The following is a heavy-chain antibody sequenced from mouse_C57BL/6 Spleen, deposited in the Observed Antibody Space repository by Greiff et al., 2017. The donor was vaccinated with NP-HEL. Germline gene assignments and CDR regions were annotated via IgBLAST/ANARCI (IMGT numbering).Heavy chain of an antibody. CDR3: ARRGYDDGYYFDY. CDR1: GFNIKNTY. D-gene: IGHD2-2*01. V-gene: IGHV14-3*01. CDR2: IDPANGNT. Sequence: EVQLQQSVAELVRPGASVKLSCTASGFNIKNTYMHWVKQRPEQGLEWIGRIDPANGNTKYAPKFQGKATRTADPSSNTAYLQLSSLTSEDTAIYYWARRGYDDGYYFDYWGQSTTLTVSS. J-gene: IGHJ2*01.